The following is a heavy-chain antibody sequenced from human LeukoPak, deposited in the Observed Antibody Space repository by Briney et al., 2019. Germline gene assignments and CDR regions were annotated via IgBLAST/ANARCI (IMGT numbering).Heavy chain of an antibody. Sequence: GASVKVSCKASGYTFTGYYLYWVLQAPGQGLEWMGRINPNSGGTNYAQKFQGRVTMTRDTSISTAYMELSSLRSDDTAVFYCARRIAAAGHFDYWGQGTLVTVSS. CDR2: INPNSGGT. J-gene: IGHJ4*02. V-gene: IGHV1-2*06. CDR1: GYTFTGYY. D-gene: IGHD6-13*01. CDR3: ARRIAAAGHFDY.